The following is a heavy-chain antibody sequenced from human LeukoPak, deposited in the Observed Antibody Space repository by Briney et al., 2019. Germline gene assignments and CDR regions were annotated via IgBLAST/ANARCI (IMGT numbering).Heavy chain of an antibody. CDR1: GGSFSGYY. CDR3: AREGRYGDYEGY. D-gene: IGHD4-17*01. J-gene: IGHJ4*02. V-gene: IGHV4-34*01. Sequence: PSETLSLTCAVYGGSFSGYYWSWIRQPPGKGLEWIGEINHSGSTNYNPSLKSRVTMSVDTSKNQFSLKLSSVTVADTAVYYCAREGRYGDYEGYWGQGTLVTVSS. CDR2: INHSGST.